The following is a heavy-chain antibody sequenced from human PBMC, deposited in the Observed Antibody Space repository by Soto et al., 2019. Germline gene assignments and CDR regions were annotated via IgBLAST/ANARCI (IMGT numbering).Heavy chain of an antibody. J-gene: IGHJ6*03. CDR3: AKSNEGSGGSYYYYYMDV. D-gene: IGHD3-10*01. Sequence: HPGGSLRLSCAASGFTFSSYAMSWVRQAPGKGLEWVSAISGSGGSTYYADSVKGRFTISRDNSKNTLYLQMNSLRAEDTAVYYCAKSNEGSGGSYYYYYMDVWGKGTTVTVSS. CDR2: ISGSGGST. V-gene: IGHV3-23*01. CDR1: GFTFSSYA.